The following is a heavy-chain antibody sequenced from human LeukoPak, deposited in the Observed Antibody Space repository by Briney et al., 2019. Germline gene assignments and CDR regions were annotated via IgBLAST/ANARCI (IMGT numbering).Heavy chain of an antibody. V-gene: IGHV1-2*02. J-gene: IGHJ4*02. Sequence: ASVKVSCKASGYTFTGYYIHWVRQAPGQGLEWMGWINPNSGGTNYAQKFQGRVTMTRDTSISTAYMELSRLRSDDTAVYYCARDLPTRSSGWYRYWGQGTLVTVSS. D-gene: IGHD6-19*01. CDR1: GYTFTGYY. CDR2: INPNSGGT. CDR3: ARDLPTRSSGWYRY.